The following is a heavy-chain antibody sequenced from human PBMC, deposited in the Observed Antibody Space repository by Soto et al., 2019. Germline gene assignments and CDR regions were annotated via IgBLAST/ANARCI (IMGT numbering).Heavy chain of an antibody. D-gene: IGHD2-2*02. J-gene: IGHJ5*02. Sequence: GGSLRLSCVASGFTFSSYAMSWVRQAPGKGLEWVSAISGGGGTAYYADSVKGRFTISRDNSKNTLYLQMTSLRAEDTAVYYCAKLDCSSTTCYTGGYWFDPWGQGTLVTVSS. CDR2: ISGGGGTA. V-gene: IGHV3-23*01. CDR1: GFTFSSYA. CDR3: AKLDCSSTTCYTGGYWFDP.